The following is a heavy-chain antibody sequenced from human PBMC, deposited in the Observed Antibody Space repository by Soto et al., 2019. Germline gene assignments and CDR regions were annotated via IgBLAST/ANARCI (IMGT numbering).Heavy chain of an antibody. CDR1: GGTFSSYA. CDR2: IIPIFGTA. D-gene: IGHD2-15*01. J-gene: IGHJ4*02. Sequence: QVQLVQSGAEVKKPGSSVKVSCKASGGTFSSYAISWVRQAPGQGLEWMGGIIPIFGTANYAQKFQGRVKITADESTSTAYMELSSLRSEDTAVYYCARVVYCSGGSCYSYFDYWGQGTLVTVSS. CDR3: ARVVYCSGGSCYSYFDY. V-gene: IGHV1-69*12.